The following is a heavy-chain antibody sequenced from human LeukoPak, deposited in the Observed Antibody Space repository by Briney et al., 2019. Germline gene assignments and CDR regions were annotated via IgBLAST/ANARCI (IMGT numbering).Heavy chain of an antibody. D-gene: IGHD3/OR15-3a*01. CDR3: ARARAGYHGLLQH. V-gene: IGHV3-23*01. J-gene: IGHJ1*01. CDR1: GFTFSSYA. CDR2: ISGSGGST. Sequence: GGSLRLSCAASGFTFSSYAMSWVRQAPGKGLEWVSAISGSGGSTYYADSVKGRFTISRDNSKNTLYLQMNSLRAEDTAVYYCARARAGYHGLLQHWGQGTLVTVSS.